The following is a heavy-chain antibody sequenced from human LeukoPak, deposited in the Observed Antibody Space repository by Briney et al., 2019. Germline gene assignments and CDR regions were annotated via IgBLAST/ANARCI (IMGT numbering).Heavy chain of an antibody. CDR1: GYTFTSYG. Sequence: AASVKVSCKASGYTFTSYGISWVRQAPGQGLEWMGWISAYNGNTNYAQKLQGRVTMTTDTSTSTAYMELRSLRSDDTAVYYCARAQDSSGWYLGYYFDYWGQGTLVTVFS. V-gene: IGHV1-18*01. CDR3: ARAQDSSGWYLGYYFDY. CDR2: ISAYNGNT. D-gene: IGHD6-19*01. J-gene: IGHJ4*02.